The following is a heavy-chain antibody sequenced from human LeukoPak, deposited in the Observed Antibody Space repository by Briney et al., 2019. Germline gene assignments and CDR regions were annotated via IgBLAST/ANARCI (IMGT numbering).Heavy chain of an antibody. CDR3: AREVYSSSWYYFDY. V-gene: IGHV3-48*01. Sequence: PGGSLRLSCAASGFTFSSYSMNWVRQAPGKGLGWVSYISSSSSTIYYADSVKGRFTISRDNAKNSLYLQMNSLRAEDTAVYYCAREVYSSSWYYFDYWGQGTLVTVSS. CDR2: ISSSSSTI. CDR1: GFTFSSYS. D-gene: IGHD6-13*01. J-gene: IGHJ4*02.